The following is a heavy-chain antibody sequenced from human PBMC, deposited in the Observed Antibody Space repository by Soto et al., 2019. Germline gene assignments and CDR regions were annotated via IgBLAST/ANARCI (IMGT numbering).Heavy chain of an antibody. CDR3: ARDVMGSYYFDY. Sequence: GESLKISCAASGFTFSSYGMHWVRQAPGKGLEWVAVIWYDGSNKYYADSVKGRFTISRDNSKNTLYLQMNSLRAEDTAVYYCARDVMGSYYFDYWGQGTLVTVSS. V-gene: IGHV3-33*01. D-gene: IGHD1-26*01. CDR2: IWYDGSNK. CDR1: GFTFSSYG. J-gene: IGHJ4*02.